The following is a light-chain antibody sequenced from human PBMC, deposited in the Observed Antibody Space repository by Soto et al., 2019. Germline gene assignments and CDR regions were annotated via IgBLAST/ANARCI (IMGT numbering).Light chain of an antibody. J-gene: IGLJ3*02. CDR1: TSNIGTNT. CDR3: AAWDDSVWV. CDR2: NDV. V-gene: IGLV1-44*01. Sequence: QPVLTQPPSASGTPGQAITISCSGITSNIGTNTVKWYQQVPGSAPKILIYNDVQRPSGVPDRFSGSKSDTSASLVISGLQSEDEADYYCAAWDDSVWVFGGGTKLTVL.